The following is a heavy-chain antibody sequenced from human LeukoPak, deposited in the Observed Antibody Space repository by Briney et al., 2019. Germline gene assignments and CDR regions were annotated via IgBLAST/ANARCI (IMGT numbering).Heavy chain of an antibody. V-gene: IGHV1-2*02. D-gene: IGHD3-22*01. Sequence: GASVKVSCKASGYTFTSYGISWVRQAPGQGLEWMGWINPNSGGTNYAQKFQGRVTMTRDTSISTAYMELSRLRSDDTAVYYCAREPYYYDSSGYSDYWGQGTLVTVSS. CDR2: INPNSGGT. CDR1: GYTFTSYG. CDR3: AREPYYYDSSGYSDY. J-gene: IGHJ4*02.